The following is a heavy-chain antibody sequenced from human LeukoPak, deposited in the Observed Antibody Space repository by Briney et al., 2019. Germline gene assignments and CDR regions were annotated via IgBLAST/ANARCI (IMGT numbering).Heavy chain of an antibody. Sequence: SETLSLTCTVSGGSISSYYWSWIRQPPGKGLEWIGYIYYSGSTNYNPSLKSRVTISVDTSKNQFSLKLSSVTAADTAVYYCATLSSSWYKGGLDYWGQGTLVTVSS. J-gene: IGHJ4*02. V-gene: IGHV4-59*08. CDR2: IYYSGST. CDR3: ATLSSSWYKGGLDY. D-gene: IGHD6-13*01. CDR1: GGSISSYY.